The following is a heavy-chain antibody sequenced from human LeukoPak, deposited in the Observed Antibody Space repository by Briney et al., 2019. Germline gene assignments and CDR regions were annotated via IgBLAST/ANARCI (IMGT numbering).Heavy chain of an antibody. J-gene: IGHJ3*02. CDR1: GFTVSSNY. CDR2: IYSGGST. D-gene: IGHD3-9*01. Sequence: GGSLRLSCAASGFTVSSNYMSWVRQAPGKGLEWVSVIYSGGSTYYADSVKGRFTISRDNSKNTRYLQMNSLRAEDTAVYYCAREPKYYDILTGYATEDAFDIWGQGTMVTVSS. V-gene: IGHV3-66*01. CDR3: AREPKYYDILTGYATEDAFDI.